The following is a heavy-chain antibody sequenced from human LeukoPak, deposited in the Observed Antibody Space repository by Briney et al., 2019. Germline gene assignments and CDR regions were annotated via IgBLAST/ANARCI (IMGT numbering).Heavy chain of an antibody. J-gene: IGHJ4*02. V-gene: IGHV3-23*01. Sequence: GGSLRLSCAASGFTFSSYGMSWVRQAPGKGLEWVSAISGSGGSTYYADSVKGRFTISRDNAKNSLYLQMNSLKTEDTAVYYCTTDGVGVEGATYDNWGQGTLVSVSS. D-gene: IGHD1-26*01. CDR1: GFTFSSYG. CDR2: ISGSGGST. CDR3: TTDGVGVEGATYDN.